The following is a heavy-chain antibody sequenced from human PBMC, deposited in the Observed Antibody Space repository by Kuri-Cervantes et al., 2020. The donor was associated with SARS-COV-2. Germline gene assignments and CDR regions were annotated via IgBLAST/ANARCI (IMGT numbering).Heavy chain of an antibody. CDR2: IYPGDSDT. D-gene: IGHD1-14*01. J-gene: IGHJ4*02. V-gene: IGHV5-51*01. Sequence: GGSLRLSCKGSEYSFTSYWIGWVRQMPGKGLEWMGIIYPGDSDTRYSPSFQGQVTISADKSISTAYLQWSSLKASDTAMYYCARLRQLGTIDYWGQGTLVTFSS. CDR1: EYSFTSYW. CDR3: ARLRQLGTIDY.